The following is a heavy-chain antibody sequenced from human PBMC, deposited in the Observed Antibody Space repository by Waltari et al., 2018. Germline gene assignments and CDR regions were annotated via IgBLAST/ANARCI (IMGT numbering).Heavy chain of an antibody. Sequence: QVQLVQSGAEVKKPGSSVKVSCKASGGTFSSYANSWVRPAPGQGLEWMGGIIPIFGTANYAQKFQGRVTITADESTSTAYMELSSLRSEDTAVYYCARDKEVGAEQMGFDPWGQGTLVTVSS. CDR1: GGTFSSYA. J-gene: IGHJ5*02. CDR3: ARDKEVGAEQMGFDP. CDR2: IIPIFGTA. D-gene: IGHD1-26*01. V-gene: IGHV1-69*01.